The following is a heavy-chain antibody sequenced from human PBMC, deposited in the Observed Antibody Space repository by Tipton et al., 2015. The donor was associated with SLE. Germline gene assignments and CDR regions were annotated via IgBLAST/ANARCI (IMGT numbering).Heavy chain of an antibody. D-gene: IGHD1-7*01. J-gene: IGHJ3*02. CDR1: GFTFSSYE. CDR3: AREPGTRHAFDI. CDR2: ISSSGSTI. V-gene: IGHV3-48*03. Sequence: SLRLSCAASGFTFSSYEMNWVRQAPGKGLEWVSYISSSGSTICYADSVKGRFTISRDNAKNSLYLQMNSLRAEDTAVYYCAREPGTRHAFDIWGQGTMVTVSS.